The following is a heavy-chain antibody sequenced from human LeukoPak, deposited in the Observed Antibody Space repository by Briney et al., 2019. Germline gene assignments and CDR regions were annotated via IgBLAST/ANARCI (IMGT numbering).Heavy chain of an antibody. V-gene: IGHV3-11*03. CDR2: ITSGSSYT. D-gene: IGHD1-14*01. CDR1: GFTFSDYY. Sequence: GGALRLSCAASGFTFSDYYMSWIRQAPGKGLEWVSYITSGSSYTNYAESVKGRFTISRDNAKNSLYLQMNSLRAEDTAVYYCATSKPTFDYWGQGTLVTVSS. J-gene: IGHJ4*02. CDR3: ATSKPTFDY.